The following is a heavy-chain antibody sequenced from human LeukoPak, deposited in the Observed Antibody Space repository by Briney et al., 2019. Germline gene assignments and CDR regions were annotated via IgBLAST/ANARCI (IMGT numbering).Heavy chain of an antibody. V-gene: IGHV4-59*01. D-gene: IGHD3-10*01. Sequence: PLETLSLTCTVSGGSISSYYWSWIRQPPGKGLEWIGYIYYSGSTNYNPSLKSRVTISVDTSKNQFSLKLSSVTAADTAVYYCARDQSGSYYQFDYWGQGTLVTVSS. CDR2: IYYSGST. CDR3: ARDQSGSYYQFDY. J-gene: IGHJ4*02. CDR1: GGSISSYY.